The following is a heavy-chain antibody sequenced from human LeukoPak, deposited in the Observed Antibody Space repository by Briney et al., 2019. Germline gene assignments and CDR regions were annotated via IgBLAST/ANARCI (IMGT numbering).Heavy chain of an antibody. D-gene: IGHD5-18*01. CDR1: GFTFSSYW. J-gene: IGHJ6*03. CDR2: INSDGSST. CDR3: ARVDTAMVFYYYYYMDV. Sequence: GGSLRLSCAASGFTFSSYWKRWVRQAPGKGLVWVSRINSDGSSTSYADSVKGRFTISRDNAKNTLYLQMNSLRAEGTAVYYCARVDTAMVFYYYYYMDVWGKGTTVTVSS. V-gene: IGHV3-74*01.